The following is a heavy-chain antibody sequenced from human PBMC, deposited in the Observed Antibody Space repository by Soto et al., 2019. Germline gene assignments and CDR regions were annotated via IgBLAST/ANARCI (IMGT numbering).Heavy chain of an antibody. D-gene: IGHD6-13*01. CDR2: ISSNSAYI. Sequence: GGSLRLSCAASGFTFRSFTMNWVRQAPGKGLEWVSTISSNSAYIYYTDAMRGRLTIYRDNDKNSMHLQMNSLRAEYTAVYYCTRDASRDSSARGWFDPWGPGTRGTSPQ. CDR3: TRDASRDSSARGWFDP. V-gene: IGHV3-21*01. J-gene: IGHJ5*02. CDR1: GFTFRSFT.